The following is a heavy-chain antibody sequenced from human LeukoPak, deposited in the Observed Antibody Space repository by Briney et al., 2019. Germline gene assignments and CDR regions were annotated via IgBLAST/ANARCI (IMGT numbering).Heavy chain of an antibody. CDR3: ARDRSGSYLGLDAFDL. D-gene: IGHD3-10*01. CDR2: ISAYNGNT. J-gene: IGHJ3*01. Sequence: GASVKVSCKASGYTFTSYGISWVRQAPGQGLEWMGWISAYNGNTNYEQKLQGRVTMTTDTSTSTAYMELRSLRSDDTAVYYCARDRSGSYLGLDAFDLWGQGTLVTVSS. CDR1: GYTFTSYG. V-gene: IGHV1-18*01.